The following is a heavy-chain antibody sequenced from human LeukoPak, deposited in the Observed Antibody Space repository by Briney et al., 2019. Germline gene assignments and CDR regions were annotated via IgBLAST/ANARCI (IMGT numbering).Heavy chain of an antibody. CDR1: GGSISIYY. D-gene: IGHD1-1*01. Sequence: SETLPLTCTVSGGSISIYYWNWIRQPAGKGLEWIGYINYSGSTNYNPSLKSRVTISVDTSKNQFSLKLSSVTAADTAVYFCARDPLSTNDFDIWGQGTMVTVSS. V-gene: IGHV4-59*01. CDR3: ARDPLSTNDFDI. CDR2: INYSGST. J-gene: IGHJ3*02.